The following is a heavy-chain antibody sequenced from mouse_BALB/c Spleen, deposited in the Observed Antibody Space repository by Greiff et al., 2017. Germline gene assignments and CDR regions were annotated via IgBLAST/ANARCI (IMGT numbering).Heavy chain of an antibody. CDR1: GFTFSSFG. V-gene: IGHV5-17*02. CDR3: ARGGLLRNWFAY. D-gene: IGHD2-3*01. Sequence: EVQGVESGGGLVQPGGSRKLSCAASGFTFSSFGMHWVRQAPEKGLEWVAYISSGSSTIYYADTVKGRFTISRDNPKNTLFLQMTSLRSEDTAMYYCARGGLLRNWFAYWGQGTLVTVSA. CDR2: ISSGSSTI. J-gene: IGHJ3*01.